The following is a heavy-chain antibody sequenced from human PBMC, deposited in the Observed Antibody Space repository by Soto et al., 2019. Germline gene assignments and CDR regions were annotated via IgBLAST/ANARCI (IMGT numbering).Heavy chain of an antibody. CDR2: ISYDGSNK. J-gene: IGHJ4*02. Sequence: QVQLVESGGGVVQPGRSLRLSCAASGFTFSSYAMHWVRQAPGKGLEWVAVISYDGSNKYYADSVKGRFTISRDNSQNTLYLQRNSLRAEDTAVYYCARDGRDYYDSSGYYDYWGQGTLVTVSS. CDR3: ARDGRDYYDSSGYYDY. D-gene: IGHD3-22*01. V-gene: IGHV3-30-3*01. CDR1: GFTFSSYA.